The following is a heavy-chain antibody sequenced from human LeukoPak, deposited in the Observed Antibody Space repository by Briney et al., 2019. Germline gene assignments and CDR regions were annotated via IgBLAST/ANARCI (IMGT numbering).Heavy chain of an antibody. J-gene: IGHJ4*02. D-gene: IGHD2-15*01. CDR2: ISYDGSNK. CDR1: GFTFSSYG. CDR3: AIGARQGYCSGGSCYAGLDY. Sequence: GGSLRLSCAASGFTFSSYGMHWVRQAPGKGLEWVAVISYDGSNKYYADSVKGRFTISRDNSKNTLYLQMSSLRAEDTAVCYCAIGARQGYCSGGSCYAGLDYWGQGTLVTVSS. V-gene: IGHV3-30*03.